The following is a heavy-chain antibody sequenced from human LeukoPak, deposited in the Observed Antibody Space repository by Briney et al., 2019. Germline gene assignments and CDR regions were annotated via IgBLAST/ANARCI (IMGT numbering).Heavy chain of an antibody. J-gene: IGHJ5*02. V-gene: IGHV3-30-3*01. CDR2: ISYDGSNK. Sequence: GGSLRLSCAASGFTFSSYAMHWVRQAPGKGLEWVAVISYDGSNKYYADSVKGRFTISRDNSKNTLYLQMNSLRAEDTAVYYCARYPTVPTTTPFDPWGQGTLVTVSS. CDR3: ARYPTVPTTTPFDP. CDR1: GFTFSSYA. D-gene: IGHD4-17*01.